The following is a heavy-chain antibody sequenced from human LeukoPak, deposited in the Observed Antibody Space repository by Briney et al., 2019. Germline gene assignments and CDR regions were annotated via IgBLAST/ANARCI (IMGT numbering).Heavy chain of an antibody. CDR1: GDSISSYY. D-gene: IGHD5-18*01. Sequence: PSETLSLTCTVSGDSISSYYWSGIRQPPGKGLEWIGYIYYTGSTNYNPSLKSRVTISVDTSKNQFSLKLHSVTAADTAVYYCARHGYTAMVLSEIDFWGQGTLVTVSS. J-gene: IGHJ4*02. CDR2: IYYTGST. V-gene: IGHV4-59*08. CDR3: ARHGYTAMVLSEIDF.